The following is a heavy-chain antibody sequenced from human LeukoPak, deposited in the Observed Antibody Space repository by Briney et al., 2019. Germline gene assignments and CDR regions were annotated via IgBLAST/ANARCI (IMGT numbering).Heavy chain of an antibody. CDR3: ARGMRWLQSLGF. Sequence: GGSLRLSCAASGFTFSSYSMNWVRQAPGKGLEWVSSISSSSSYIYYADSVKGRFTISRDNAKGSLYLQMNSLRAEDTAVYYCARGMRWLQSLGFWGQGTLVTVSS. CDR2: ISSSSSYI. D-gene: IGHD5-24*01. V-gene: IGHV3-21*04. CDR1: GFTFSSYS. J-gene: IGHJ4*02.